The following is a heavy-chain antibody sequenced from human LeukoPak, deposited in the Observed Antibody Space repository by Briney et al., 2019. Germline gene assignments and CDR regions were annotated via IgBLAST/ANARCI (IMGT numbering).Heavy chain of an antibody. CDR3: ARWRSGSCSD. CDR1: GFTFSSYA. J-gene: IGHJ4*02. D-gene: IGHD2-15*01. Sequence: PGGSLRLSCAASGFTFSSYAMSWVRQAPGKGLEWVSAISGSGGSTYYADSVKGRFTISRDNSKNTLYLQMNSLKTEDTAVYYCARWRSGSCSDWGQGTLVTVSS. CDR2: ISGSGGST. V-gene: IGHV3-23*01.